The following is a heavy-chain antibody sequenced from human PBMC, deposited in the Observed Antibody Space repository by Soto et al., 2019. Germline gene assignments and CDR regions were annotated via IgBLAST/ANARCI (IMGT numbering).Heavy chain of an antibody. J-gene: IGHJ4*02. Sequence: SVKVSCEASGGTFSSYAISWVRQAPGQGLEWMGGIIPIFGTANYAQKFQGRVTITADESTSTAYMELSSLGSEDTAVYYCARADSSGYYFLVTYFDYWGQGTLVTVSS. V-gene: IGHV1-69*13. CDR1: GGTFSSYA. CDR3: ARADSSGYYFLVTYFDY. D-gene: IGHD3-22*01. CDR2: IIPIFGTA.